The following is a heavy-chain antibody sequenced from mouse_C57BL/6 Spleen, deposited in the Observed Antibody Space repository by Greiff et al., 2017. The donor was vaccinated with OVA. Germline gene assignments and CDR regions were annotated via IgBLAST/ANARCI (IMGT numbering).Heavy chain of an antibody. CDR2: ISDGGSYT. J-gene: IGHJ4*01. CDR1: GFTFSSYA. Sequence: EVKLQESGGGLVKPGGSLKLSCAASGFTFSSYAMSWVRQTPEKRLEWVATISDGGSYTYYPDNVKGRFTISRDNAKNNLYLHMSHLKSEDTAMYYCARASGYSNYEGFYAMDYWGQGTSVTVSS. V-gene: IGHV5-4*03. D-gene: IGHD2-5*01. CDR3: ARASGYSNYEGFYAMDY.